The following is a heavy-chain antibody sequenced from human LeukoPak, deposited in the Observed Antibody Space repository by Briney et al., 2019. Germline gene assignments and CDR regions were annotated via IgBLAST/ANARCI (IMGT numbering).Heavy chain of an antibody. J-gene: IGHJ4*02. D-gene: IGHD3-22*01. CDR2: IHPVDSDT. V-gene: IGHV5-51*01. Sequence: GDSLKISCKGSGYDFTNYWIGWVRQIPGKGLEWMGIIHPVDSDTRYSPSFQGQVTISADKSISTAYLQWSSLKASDTAMYYCARHYYDGSGHKYYFDYWGQGTLVTVSS. CDR1: GYDFTNYW. CDR3: ARHYYDGSGHKYYFDY.